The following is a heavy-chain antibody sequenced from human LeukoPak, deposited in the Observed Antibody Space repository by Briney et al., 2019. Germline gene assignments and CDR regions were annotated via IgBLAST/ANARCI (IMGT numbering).Heavy chain of an antibody. CDR3: AKVRYVGYYFDS. V-gene: IGHV3-23*01. CDR2: ISGSGGDT. J-gene: IGHJ4*02. CDR1: GLSVSSNY. Sequence: GGSLRLSCAASGLSVSSNYVSWVRQAPGKGLEWVSGISGSGGDTYYADSVKGRFTISRDNSKNTLFLQMNSLRAEDTAVYYCAKVRYVGYYFDSWGQGALVTVSS. D-gene: IGHD3-9*01.